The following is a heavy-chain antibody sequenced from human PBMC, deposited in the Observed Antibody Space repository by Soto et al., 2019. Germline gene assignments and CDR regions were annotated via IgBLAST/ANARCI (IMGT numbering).Heavy chain of an antibody. CDR3: ARADY. V-gene: IGHV3-21*01. Sequence: EVQLVESGGGLVKPGGSLRLSCAASGFTFSTYKMNWVRQAPGKGLEWVSFISSSSDYVHYADSVKGRFTISRDNAKNSLSLQMNSLRAEDTAVYYCARADYWGQGTLVTVSS. CDR2: ISSSSDYV. J-gene: IGHJ4*02. CDR1: GFTFSTYK.